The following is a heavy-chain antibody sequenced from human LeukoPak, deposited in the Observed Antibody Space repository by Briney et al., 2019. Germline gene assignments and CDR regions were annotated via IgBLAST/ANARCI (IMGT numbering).Heavy chain of an antibody. V-gene: IGHV3-23*01. CDR2: ISGGATRT. J-gene: IGHJ4*02. D-gene: IGHD4-17*01. CDR3: AKGGGRGDYDLTGRFSTHFDS. CDR1: GFIFHTYD. Sequence: GGSLRLSCAASGFIFHTYDMSWVRQAPGKGPVWVSGISGGATRTYYTDSVTGRFTISRDNSKNTLYLQMNSLGGEDTAVYFCAKGGGRGDYDLTGRFSTHFDSWGQGTPVIVSS.